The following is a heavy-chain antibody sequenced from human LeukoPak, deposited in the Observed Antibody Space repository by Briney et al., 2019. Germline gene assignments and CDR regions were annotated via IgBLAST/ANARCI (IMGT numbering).Heavy chain of an antibody. CDR2: ILSKTSGGTT. J-gene: IGHJ5*02. Sequence: GGSLRLSCAASGFTFSDSYMSWIRQAPGKGLEWVGRILSKTSGGTTDYATPVKGRFTISRDDSKNMLYLHMNSLQIEDTAVYYCADYYASGSYPPWGQGTLVTVSS. D-gene: IGHD3-10*01. CDR1: GFTFSDSY. CDR3: ADYYASGSYPP. V-gene: IGHV3-15*01.